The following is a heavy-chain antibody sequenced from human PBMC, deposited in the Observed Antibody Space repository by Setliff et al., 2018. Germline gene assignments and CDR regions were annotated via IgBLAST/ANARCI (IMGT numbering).Heavy chain of an antibody. V-gene: IGHV4-4*08. CDR2: INRRGST. D-gene: IGHD6-19*01. Sequence: PSETLSLTCTVSGGSLSGASIVTWIRQPPGKGLEFIGYINRRGSTNFSPSLKSRVTISLDTSKNQFSLNLTSVTAADTAVYYCARASSGWYSTYYYYMDVWGKGTTVTVSS. CDR1: GGSLSGAS. CDR3: ARASSGWYSTYYYYMDV. J-gene: IGHJ6*03.